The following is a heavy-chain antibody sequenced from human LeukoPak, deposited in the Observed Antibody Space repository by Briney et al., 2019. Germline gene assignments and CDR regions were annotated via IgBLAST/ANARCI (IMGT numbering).Heavy chain of an antibody. J-gene: IGHJ4*02. CDR3: AREKSGPFDY. Sequence: PGGSLRLSCVASGFTFSSYAMNWVRQAPGKGLEWVAVIWYDGSNKYYADSVKGRFTISRDNSKNTLYLQMNSLRAEDTAVYYCAREKSGPFDYWGQGTLVTVSS. D-gene: IGHD1-1*01. CDR1: GFTFSSYA. V-gene: IGHV3-33*08. CDR2: IWYDGSNK.